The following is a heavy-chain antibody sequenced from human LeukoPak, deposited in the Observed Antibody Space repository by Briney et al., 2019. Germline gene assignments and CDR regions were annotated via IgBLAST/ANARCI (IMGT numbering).Heavy chain of an antibody. D-gene: IGHD3-22*01. CDR2: IYPGDSDT. CDR1: GYSFTNSW. Sequence: GESLKISCKGSGYSFTNSWIAWVRQMPGKGLEWMGIIYPGDSDTRYSPSFQGQVTISADKSISTAYLQWSSLKASDTAMYYCARPYHYDSSGYYYYFDHWGQGTLVTVSS. V-gene: IGHV5-51*01. J-gene: IGHJ4*02. CDR3: ARPYHYDSSGYYYYFDH.